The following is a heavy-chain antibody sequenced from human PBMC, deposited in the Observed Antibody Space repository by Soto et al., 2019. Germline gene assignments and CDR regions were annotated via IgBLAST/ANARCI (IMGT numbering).Heavy chain of an antibody. Sequence: PGGSLRLSCAASGFTFSTYAMAWVRQAPGKGLEWVLYISSSSNTIYYADSVKGRFTISRDNARNSLYLQMNSLRDEDTAVYYCARDTEVYGGAFDIWGQGTMVTVSS. CDR1: GFTFSTYA. V-gene: IGHV3-48*02. J-gene: IGHJ3*02. CDR3: ARDTEVYGGAFDI. CDR2: ISSSSNTI. D-gene: IGHD4-17*01.